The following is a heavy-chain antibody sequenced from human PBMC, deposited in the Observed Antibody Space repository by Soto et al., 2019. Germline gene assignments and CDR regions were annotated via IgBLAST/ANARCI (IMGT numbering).Heavy chain of an antibody. Sequence: ASVKVSCKASGYTFTSYGIHWVRQAPGQRLEWMGWINAANGDTKYSPKFQGRVTITRDTSASTAYMELSSLRSEDTAVYYCVRRHVSSTGIDWFDPWGQGTLVTVSS. D-gene: IGHD1-1*01. CDR2: INAANGDT. CDR3: VRRHVSSTGIDWFDP. CDR1: GYTFTSYG. J-gene: IGHJ5*02. V-gene: IGHV1-3*01.